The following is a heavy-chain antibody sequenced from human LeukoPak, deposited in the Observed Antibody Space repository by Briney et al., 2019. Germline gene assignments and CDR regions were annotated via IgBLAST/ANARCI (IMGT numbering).Heavy chain of an antibody. D-gene: IGHD6-13*01. J-gene: IGHJ6*02. CDR3: ARDMTRAVPIPGIYYYAYAMDV. V-gene: IGHV4-59*01. Sequence: SETLSLTCTVSGGSISSYFWNWIRQSPGKGLEWVGYVYYRGSTNYNPSLKSRVTISVDTSKNQFSLELSSVTAADTAVYYCARDMTRAVPIPGIYYYAYAMDVWGQGTTVTVSS. CDR2: VYYRGST. CDR1: GGSISSYF.